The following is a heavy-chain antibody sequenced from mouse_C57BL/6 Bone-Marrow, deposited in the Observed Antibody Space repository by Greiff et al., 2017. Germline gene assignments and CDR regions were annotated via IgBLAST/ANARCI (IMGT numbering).Heavy chain of an antibody. D-gene: IGHD1-1*01. V-gene: IGHV1-81*01. CDR1: GYTFTSYG. CDR3: ARSGGSWYFDV. Sequence: QVQLKESGAELARPGASVKLSCKASGYTFTSYGISWVKQRTGQGLEWIGEIYPRSGNTYYNEKFKGKATLTADKSSSTAYMELRSLTSEDSAVYFCARSGGSWYFDVWGTGTTVTVSS. CDR2: IYPRSGNT. J-gene: IGHJ1*03.